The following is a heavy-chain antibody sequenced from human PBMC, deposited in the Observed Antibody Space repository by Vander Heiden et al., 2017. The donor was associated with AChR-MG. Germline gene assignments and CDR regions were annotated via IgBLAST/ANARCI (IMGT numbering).Heavy chain of an antibody. J-gene: IGHJ4*02. CDR3: ARGGFGTGMDY. Sequence: EVQLVESGGGLVQPGGSLRLSCAASGSTFSSHWMHWVRQAPGEGLVWVSYIHTDGSRASYGDSVRGRFSISRDNAKNTLYLQISNLRAEDTAVYYCARGGFGTGMDYWGQGILVTVSS. CDR1: GSTFSSHW. V-gene: IGHV3-74*01. D-gene: IGHD5-12*01. CDR2: IHTDGSRA.